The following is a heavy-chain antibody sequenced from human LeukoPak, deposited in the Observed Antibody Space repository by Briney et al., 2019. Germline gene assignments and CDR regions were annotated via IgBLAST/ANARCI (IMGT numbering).Heavy chain of an antibody. Sequence: GGSLRLSCAASGFTFSSHAMNWVRQAPGKGLEWVSLISGSGGSTDYSDSVKGRFTISRDNSNNTLYLQMNSLRAEDTAVYYCAKPNRLAPRHYFDYWGQGTLVTVSS. CDR2: ISGSGGST. J-gene: IGHJ4*02. V-gene: IGHV3-23*01. D-gene: IGHD6-19*01. CDR1: GFTFSSHA. CDR3: AKPNRLAPRHYFDY.